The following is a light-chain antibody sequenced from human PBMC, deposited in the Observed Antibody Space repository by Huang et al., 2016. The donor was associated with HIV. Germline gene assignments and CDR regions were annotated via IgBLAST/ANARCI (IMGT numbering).Light chain of an antibody. CDR2: GAS. CDR3: QQYNNWPPYT. CDR1: QRISSN. Sequence: EIAMTQSPATLSVSPGERASLSCRASQRISSNLAWYQQKPGQTPRLLIYGASTRATGIPARFSGSGSGTEFTLTISSLQSEDFAVYYCQQYNNWPPYTFGQGTKLEIK. J-gene: IGKJ2*01. V-gene: IGKV3-15*01.